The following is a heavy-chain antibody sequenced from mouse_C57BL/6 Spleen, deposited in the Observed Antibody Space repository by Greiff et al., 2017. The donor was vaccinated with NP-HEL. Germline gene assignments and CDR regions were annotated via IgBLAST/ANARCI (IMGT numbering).Heavy chain of an antibody. J-gene: IGHJ1*03. CDR2: IDPSDSYT. CDR1: GYTFTSYW. CDR3: ASRTTVVATRYFDV. D-gene: IGHD1-1*01. V-gene: IGHV1-69*01. Sequence: QVQLQQPGAELVMPGASVKLSCKASGYTFTSYWMHWVKQRPGQGLEWIGEIDPSDSYTNYNQKFKGKSTLTVDKSSSTAYMQLSSLTSEDSAVYYCASRTTVVATRYFDVWGTGTTVTVSS.